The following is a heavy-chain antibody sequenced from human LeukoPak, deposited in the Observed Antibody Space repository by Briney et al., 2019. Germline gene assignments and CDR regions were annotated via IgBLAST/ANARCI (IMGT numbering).Heavy chain of an antibody. CDR1: GYTFTSYY. D-gene: IGHD6-13*01. Sequence: EASVKVSCKASGYTFTSYYMHWVRQAPGQGLEWMGIINPSGGSTSYAQKFQGRVTMTRDTSTSTVYMELSSLGSEDTAVYYCARVDRPLAAAADAFDIWGQGTMVTVSS. V-gene: IGHV1-46*01. CDR2: INPSGGST. J-gene: IGHJ3*02. CDR3: ARVDRPLAAAADAFDI.